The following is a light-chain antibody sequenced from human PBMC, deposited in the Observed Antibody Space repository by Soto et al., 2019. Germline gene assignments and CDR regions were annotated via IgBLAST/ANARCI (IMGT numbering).Light chain of an antibody. CDR3: AAWXDSLNGCX. Sequence: QSVLTQPPSASGTPGQKVTISCSGSSSNIGTYSVSWYQQFPGTAPRLLIYSDNQRPSGVPDRFSASKSGASASLAISGLQSEDEADFYCAAWXDSLNGCXFGTGTKLTVL. V-gene: IGLV1-44*01. CDR1: SSNIGTYS. CDR2: SDN. J-gene: IGLJ1*01.